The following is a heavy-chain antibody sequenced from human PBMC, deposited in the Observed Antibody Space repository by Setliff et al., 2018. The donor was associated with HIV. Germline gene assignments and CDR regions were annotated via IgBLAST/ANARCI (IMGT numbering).Heavy chain of an antibody. CDR1: GFPFSISP. CDR3: AKDREYGSGRTDYYYYYGMDV. Sequence: GGSLRLSCAVSGFPFSISPMNWVRLPPGKGPVWLSRINAAGGNTNYVDSVKGRFTISRDNAGSTLYLQMNSLRAEDTAVYYCAKDREYGSGRTDYYYYYGMDVWGQGTTVTVSS. D-gene: IGHD3-10*01. CDR2: INAAGGNT. V-gene: IGHV3-74*01. J-gene: IGHJ6*02.